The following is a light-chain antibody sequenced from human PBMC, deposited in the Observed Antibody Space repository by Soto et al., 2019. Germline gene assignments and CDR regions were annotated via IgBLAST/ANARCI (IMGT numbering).Light chain of an antibody. Sequence: EIVLIQSPATLSLSPGERATLSCRASQSVGSYLAWYQHKPGQAPRLLISDASNRATGIPARFSGSGSGTDFTLTISSLEPEDFAVYYCQQRSNWPLTFGGGTKVEIK. J-gene: IGKJ4*01. CDR1: QSVGSY. CDR2: DAS. CDR3: QQRSNWPLT. V-gene: IGKV3-11*01.